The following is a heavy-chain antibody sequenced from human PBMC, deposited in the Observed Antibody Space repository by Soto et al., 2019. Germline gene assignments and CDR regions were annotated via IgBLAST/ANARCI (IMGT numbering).Heavy chain of an antibody. V-gene: IGHV1-24*01. D-gene: IGHD2-2*01. CDR2: FDPEDGET. CDR1: GYTLTELS. Sequence: ASVKVSCKVSGYTLTELSMHWVRQAPGKGLEWMGGFDPEDGETIYAQKFQGRVTMTEDTSTDTAYMELSSLRSEDTAVYYCAIYLEYQPLFDPWGQGTLVTVSS. CDR3: AIYLEYQPLFDP. J-gene: IGHJ5*02.